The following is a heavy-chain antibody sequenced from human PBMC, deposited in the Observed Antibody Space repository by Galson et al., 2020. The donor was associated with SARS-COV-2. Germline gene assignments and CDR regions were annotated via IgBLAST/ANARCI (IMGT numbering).Heavy chain of an antibody. CDR3: ARPDAAGWVDP. Sequence: SETLSLTCTVSGDSITSSSYYWGWIRQPPGKGLEWIGYISYSGRTYYNPSLNSRVTISVDTSKNQFSLKLTSVTAADTGVYFCARPDAAGWVDPWGQGTLVTVSS. V-gene: IGHV4-39*01. D-gene: IGHD2-2*01. CDR2: ISYSGRT. CDR1: GDSITSSSYY. J-gene: IGHJ5*02.